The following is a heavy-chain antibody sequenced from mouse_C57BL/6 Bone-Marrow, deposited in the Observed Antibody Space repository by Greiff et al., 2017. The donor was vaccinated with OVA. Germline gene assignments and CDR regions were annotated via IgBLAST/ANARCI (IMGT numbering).Heavy chain of an antibody. CDR3: TTPMMVTTLRWYFDV. Sequence: EVQLQQSGAELVRPGASVKLSCTASGFNIKDDYMHWVKQRPEQGLEWIGWIDPENGDTEYASKFQGKATITADTSSNTAYLQLSSLTSEDTAVYYCTTPMMVTTLRWYFDVWGTGTTVTVSS. V-gene: IGHV14-4*01. D-gene: IGHD2-3*01. CDR2: IDPENGDT. J-gene: IGHJ1*03. CDR1: GFNIKDDY.